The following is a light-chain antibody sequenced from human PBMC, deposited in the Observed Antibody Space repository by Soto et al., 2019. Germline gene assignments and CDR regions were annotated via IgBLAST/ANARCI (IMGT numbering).Light chain of an antibody. CDR3: CSYACSYNFV. J-gene: IGLJ3*02. Sequence: QSVLTQPRSVSGSPGQSVTISCTGTSSDVGGYNYVSWYQQHPGKAPKLMIYDVSKRPSGVPDRFSGSKSGNTASLTVSGLQAEDEADYYCCSYACSYNFVFGGGTKVTVL. CDR1: SSDVGGYNY. V-gene: IGLV2-11*01. CDR2: DVS.